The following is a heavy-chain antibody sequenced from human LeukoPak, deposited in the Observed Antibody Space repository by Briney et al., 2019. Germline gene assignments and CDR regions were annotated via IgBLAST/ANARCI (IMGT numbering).Heavy chain of an antibody. D-gene: IGHD4-17*01. J-gene: IGHJ4*02. CDR1: GYTFTCYD. CDR3: ASNYGDSAAVNFDY. CDR2: MNPNSGNT. V-gene: IGHV1-8*01. Sequence: ASVKVSCKASGYTFTCYDINWVRQATGQGLEWMGWMNPNSGNTGYAQKFQGRVTMTRNTSISTAYMELSSLRSEDTAVYYCASNYGDSAAVNFDYWGQGTLVTVSS.